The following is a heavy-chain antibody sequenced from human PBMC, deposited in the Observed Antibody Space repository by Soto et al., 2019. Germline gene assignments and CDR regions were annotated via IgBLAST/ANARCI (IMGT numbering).Heavy chain of an antibody. V-gene: IGHV4-31*03. CDR2: IYYSGST. Sequence: SEILSLTGTVSGGSISSGGYYWSWIRQHPGKGLEWIGYIYYSGSTYYNPSLKSRVTISVDTYKNQFSLKLSSVTAEETAVYYRARFHRSVVVPAAITVTTKRVDTWGQGTMVTVSS. CDR3: ARFHRSVVVPAAITVTTKRVDT. D-gene: IGHD2-2*02. CDR1: GGSISSGGYY. J-gene: IGHJ5*02.